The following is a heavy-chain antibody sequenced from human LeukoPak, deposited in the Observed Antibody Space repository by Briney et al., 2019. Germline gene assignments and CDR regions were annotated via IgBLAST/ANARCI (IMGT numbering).Heavy chain of an antibody. J-gene: IGHJ6*03. V-gene: IGHV3-7*01. CDR3: ARGSTGYYLYYYYMDV. CDR1: GFTFSSYW. CDR2: IKQDGSEK. Sequence: GGSLRLSCAASGFTFSSYWMSWVRQAPGKGLEWVANIKQDGSEKYYVDSVKGRFTISRDNAKNSLYLQMNSLRAEDTAVYHCARGSTGYYLYYYYMDVWGKGTTVTVSS. D-gene: IGHD3-9*01.